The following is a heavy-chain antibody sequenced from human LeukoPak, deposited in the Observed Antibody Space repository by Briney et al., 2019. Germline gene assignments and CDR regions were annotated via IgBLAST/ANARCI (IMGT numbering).Heavy chain of an antibody. CDR1: GFSFSVYG. CDR3: ARDRIAAAGSSWFDP. D-gene: IGHD6-13*01. J-gene: IGHJ5*02. Sequence: GGSLRLSCAASGFSFSVYGMNWVRQAPGKGLEWVSGITGSGVTYYADSVKGRFTISRDNAKNSLYLQMNSLRAEDTAVYYCARDRIAAAGSSWFDPWGQGTLVTVSS. V-gene: IGHV3-69-1*01. CDR2: ITGSGVT.